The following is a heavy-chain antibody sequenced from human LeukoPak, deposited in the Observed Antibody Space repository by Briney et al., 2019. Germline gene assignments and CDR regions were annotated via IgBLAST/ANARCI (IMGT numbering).Heavy chain of an antibody. J-gene: IGHJ6*04. D-gene: IGHD3-10*02. V-gene: IGHV3-48*04. CDR3: AELGITMIGGI. CDR1: GFTFSSYS. Sequence: GGSLRLSCAASGFTFSSYSMNWVRQAPGKGLEWVSYISSSGSTIYYADSVKGRFTISRDNAKNSLYLQMNSLRAEDTAVYYCAELGITMIGGIWGKGTTVTISS. CDR2: ISSSGSTI.